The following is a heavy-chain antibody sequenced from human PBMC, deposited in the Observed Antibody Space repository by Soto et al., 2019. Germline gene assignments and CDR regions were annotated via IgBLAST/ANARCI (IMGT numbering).Heavy chain of an antibody. J-gene: IGHJ6*02. V-gene: IGHV1-18*01. CDR1: GYIFATQG. D-gene: IGHD2-2*03. Sequence: QVQLVQSGAEMQKPGASVRISCKASGYIFATQGISWVRQAPGQGLEWVGWVSARNGQTIYAQKFHGRVTMTADTSTNTTYMELRSLRSDDTAVYYCARDESQWIDQPENHCNVMCVWGQGTTVIIS. CDR3: ARDESQWIDQPENHCNVMCV. CDR2: VSARNGQT.